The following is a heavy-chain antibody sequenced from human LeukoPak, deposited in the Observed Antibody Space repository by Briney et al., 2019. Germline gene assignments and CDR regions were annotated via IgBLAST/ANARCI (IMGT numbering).Heavy chain of an antibody. CDR2: ISSSGSTI. Sequence: PGGSLRLSCAASGFTFGSYEMNWVRQAPGKGLEWVSYISSSGSTIYYADSVKGRFTISRDNAKNSLYLQMNSLRAEDTAVYYCARDRQWEPRFDYWGQGTLVTVSS. D-gene: IGHD1-26*01. CDR3: ARDRQWEPRFDY. V-gene: IGHV3-48*03. J-gene: IGHJ4*02. CDR1: GFTFGSYE.